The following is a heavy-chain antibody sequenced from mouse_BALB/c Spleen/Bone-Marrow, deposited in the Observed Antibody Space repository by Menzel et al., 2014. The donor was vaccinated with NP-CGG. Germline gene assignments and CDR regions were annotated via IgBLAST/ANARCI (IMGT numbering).Heavy chain of an antibody. CDR3: ARGTYRYYFDY. CDR1: GYTFSSYW. J-gene: IGHJ2*01. D-gene: IGHD2-14*01. V-gene: IGHV1-9*01. CDR2: ILPGSGTT. Sequence: QVQLQQSGAELMKPGASVKISCKATGYTFSSYWIEWVKQRPGHGLEWTGEILPGSGTTNYNEKFKGKATFTADTSSNTAYMQLSSLTSEDSAVYYCARGTYRYYFDYWGQGTTLTVSS.